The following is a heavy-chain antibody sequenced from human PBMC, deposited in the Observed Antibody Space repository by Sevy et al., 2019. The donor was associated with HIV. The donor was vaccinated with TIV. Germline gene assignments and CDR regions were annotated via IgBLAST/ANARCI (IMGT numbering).Heavy chain of an antibody. D-gene: IGHD3-22*01. CDR3: ARALGDYYDSSGYYRHSAGFVDY. CDR2: ISSSGSTI. V-gene: IGHV3-11*01. J-gene: IGHJ4*02. CDR1: GFTFSDYY. Sequence: GESLKISCAASGFTFSDYYMSWIRQAPGKGLEWVSYISSSGSTIYYADSVKGRFTISRDNAKNSLYLQMNSLRAEDTAVYYCARALGDYYDSSGYYRHSAGFVDYWGQGTLVTVSS.